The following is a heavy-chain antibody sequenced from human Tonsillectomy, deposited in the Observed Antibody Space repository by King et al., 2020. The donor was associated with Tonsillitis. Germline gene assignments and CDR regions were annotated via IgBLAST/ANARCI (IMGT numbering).Heavy chain of an antibody. D-gene: IGHD6-19*01. CDR1: GFIFSNYA. CDR2: ISGSGGRT. CDR3: GKDTAVAGYY. V-gene: IGHV3-23*04. Sequence: VQLVESGGGLVQPGGSLRLSCAASGFIFSNYAMSWVRQAPGKGLEWVSAISGSGGRTHYAESVKGRFTISRDKSKNTLYMQMNSLRAEDTAVYYCGKDTAVAGYYWGQGTQVIVSS. J-gene: IGHJ4*02.